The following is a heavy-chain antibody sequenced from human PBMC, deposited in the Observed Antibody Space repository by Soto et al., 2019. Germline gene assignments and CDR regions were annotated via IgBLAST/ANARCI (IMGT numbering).Heavy chain of an antibody. CDR2: IKQDGSEK. CDR3: ARDTARWNFMMEAFDI. D-gene: IGHD1-7*01. CDR1: GFTFSSYW. Sequence: GGSLRLSCAASGFTFSSYWMSWVRQAPGKGLEWVANIKQDGSEKYYVDSVKGRFTISRDNAKNSLYLQMNSLRAEDTAVYYCARDTARWNFMMEAFDIWGQGTMVTVSS. J-gene: IGHJ3*02. V-gene: IGHV3-7*03.